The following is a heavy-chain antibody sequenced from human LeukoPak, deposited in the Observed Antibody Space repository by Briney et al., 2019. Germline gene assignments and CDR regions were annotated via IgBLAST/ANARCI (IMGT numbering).Heavy chain of an antibody. Sequence: SVKVSCKASGGSLNNYAISWVRQAPGRGLEWMGGIIPILDTTHFAQKFQGRVSITADESTSTIYMELSSLRSEDTAVYYCARGAYLDWLGHFDYWGQGTLVIVSS. J-gene: IGHJ4*02. CDR2: IIPILDTT. CDR1: GGSLNNYA. V-gene: IGHV1-69*13. CDR3: ARGAYLDWLGHFDY. D-gene: IGHD3-9*01.